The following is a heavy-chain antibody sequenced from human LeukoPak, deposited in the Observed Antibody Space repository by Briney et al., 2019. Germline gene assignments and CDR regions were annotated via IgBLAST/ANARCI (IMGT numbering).Heavy chain of an antibody. CDR3: ARAWLRGYYFDY. Sequence: GGSLRLSRAAEGFTFSSYVTRWVRHAPGNGREWVAVIWYDGSNKCYAASVKGRFTISRDNSKNKLYLKMNSLRAEDTAVYYCARAWLRGYYFDYWGQGTLVTVSS. J-gene: IGHJ4*02. V-gene: IGHV3-33*01. D-gene: IGHD5-12*01. CDR2: IWYDGSNK. CDR1: GFTFSSYV.